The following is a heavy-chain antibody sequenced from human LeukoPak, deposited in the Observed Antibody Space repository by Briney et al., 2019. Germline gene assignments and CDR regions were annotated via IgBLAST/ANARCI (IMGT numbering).Heavy chain of an antibody. CDR2: IIPILGMA. CDR3: ARAAEYSGSYRY. V-gene: IGHV1-69*04. CDR1: GGTFSSYA. D-gene: IGHD1-26*01. Sequence: SVNVSCKPSGGTFSSYAISSGRQAPGQGLEWMGTIIPILGMANYTQNFQGRVTIPSNKSTSTAYMDLSSLRSEDTPLYYFARAAEYSGSYRYWGQGTLGTVSS. J-gene: IGHJ4*02.